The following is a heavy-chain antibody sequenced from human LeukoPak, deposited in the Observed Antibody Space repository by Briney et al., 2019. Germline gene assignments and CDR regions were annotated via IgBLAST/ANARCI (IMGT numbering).Heavy chain of an antibody. CDR3: ARALDI. CDR1: GFTFSSYA. V-gene: IGHV3-30*01. Sequence: PGGSLRLSCAVSGFTFSSYAMHWVRQAPGKGLEWVAVISYDGSNKYYADSVKGRFTISRDNSKNTLYLQMNSLRAEDTAVYCCARALDIWGQGTMVTVSS. J-gene: IGHJ3*02. CDR2: ISYDGSNK.